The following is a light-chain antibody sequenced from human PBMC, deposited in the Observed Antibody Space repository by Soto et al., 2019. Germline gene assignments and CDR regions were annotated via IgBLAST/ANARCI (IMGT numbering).Light chain of an antibody. J-gene: IGKJ4*01. CDR3: QERSGWPRGT. CDR2: RTS. CDR1: QSISSN. Sequence: EIVMTQSPATLSVSPGERATLSCRASQSISSNLAWYQQKPGQAPRLLMFRTSSRATGFPARFSGSGSGTEFNLTISSLQSEDFAVYYCQERSGWPRGTFGGGTKVEIK. V-gene: IGKV3-15*01.